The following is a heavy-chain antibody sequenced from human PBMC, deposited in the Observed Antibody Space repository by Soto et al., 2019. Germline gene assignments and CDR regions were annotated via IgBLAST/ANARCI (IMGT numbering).Heavy chain of an antibody. CDR1: GGSISSYY. D-gene: IGHD2-2*01. CDR3: ASLRYCSSTSCYPDAFDI. J-gene: IGHJ3*02. Sequence: SETLSLTCTVSGGSISSYYWSWIRQPPGKGLEWIGYIYYSGSTNYNPSLKSRVTISVDTSKNHFSLKLSSVTAADTAVYYCASLRYCSSTSCYPDAFDIWGQGTMVTVS. V-gene: IGHV4-59*01. CDR2: IYYSGST.